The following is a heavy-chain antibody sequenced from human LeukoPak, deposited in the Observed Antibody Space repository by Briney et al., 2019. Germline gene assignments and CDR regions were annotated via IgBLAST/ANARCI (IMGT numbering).Heavy chain of an antibody. Sequence: ASVKVSCKASGGTFSSYAISWVRQAPGQGLEWMGGIIPIFGTANYAQKFQGRVTITADESTSTAYMELSSLRSEDTAVYYCAREEVTGSGSYSFDYWGQGTLVTVSS. D-gene: IGHD3-10*01. CDR1: GGTFSSYA. J-gene: IGHJ4*02. V-gene: IGHV1-69*13. CDR2: IIPIFGTA. CDR3: AREEVTGSGSYSFDY.